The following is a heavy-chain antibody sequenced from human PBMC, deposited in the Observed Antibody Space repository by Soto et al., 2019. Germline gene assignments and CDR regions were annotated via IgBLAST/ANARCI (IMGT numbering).Heavy chain of an antibody. CDR3: ARGYGSGSYYYYYYMDV. CDR2: IYYSGST. Sequence: PSATLSLTCTVSGGSISSSSYYWGWIRQPPGKGLEWIGSIYYSGSTYYKPSLKSRVTISVDTSKNQFSLKLSSVTAADTAVYYCARGYGSGSYYYYYYMDVWGKGTTVTVSS. D-gene: IGHD3-10*01. J-gene: IGHJ6*03. CDR1: GGSISSSSYY. V-gene: IGHV4-39*01.